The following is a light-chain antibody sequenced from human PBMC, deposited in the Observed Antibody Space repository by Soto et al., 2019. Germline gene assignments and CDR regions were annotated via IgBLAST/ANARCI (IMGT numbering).Light chain of an antibody. CDR1: SSNIGSKY. J-gene: IGLJ2*01. V-gene: IGLV1-47*01. CDR3: AAWDDSVGGPA. Sequence: QSVLTQPPSASGTPGQRVTISCSGSSSNIGSKYVYWYQQLPGTAPKLLMYRNNQRPSGVPDRFSGSKSGTSASLAISGLRSEDEAHYSCAAWDDSVGGPAFGGGTKVTVL. CDR2: RNN.